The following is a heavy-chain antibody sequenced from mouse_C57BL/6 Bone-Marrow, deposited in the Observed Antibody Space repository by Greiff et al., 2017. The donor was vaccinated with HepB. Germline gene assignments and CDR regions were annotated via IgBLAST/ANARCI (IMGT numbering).Heavy chain of an antibody. CDR3: ARSLYDAGFAY. J-gene: IGHJ3*01. CDR1: GYSFTSYY. Sequence: VQLQESGPELVKPGASVKISCKASGYSFTSYYIHWVKQRPGQGLEWIGWIYPGSGNTKYNEKFKGKATLTADTSSSTAYMQLSSLTSEDSAVYYCARSLYDAGFAYWGQGTLVTVSA. CDR2: IYPGSGNT. D-gene: IGHD2-3*01. V-gene: IGHV1-66*01.